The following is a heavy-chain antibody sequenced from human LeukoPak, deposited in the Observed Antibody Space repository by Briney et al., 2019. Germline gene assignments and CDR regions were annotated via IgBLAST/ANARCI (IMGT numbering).Heavy chain of an antibody. J-gene: IGHJ4*02. D-gene: IGHD3-22*01. CDR2: IHYSGVT. CDR1: GVSITTHY. Sequence: PSETLSLTCTVSGVSITTHYWSWIRQPPGKGLEWIGYIHYSGVTNYNPSLKSRVTISIDTSKNQFSLKLSSVTAADTAVYFCARRYISSGIDYWGQGTLVTVSS. CDR3: ARRYISSGIDY. V-gene: IGHV4-59*11.